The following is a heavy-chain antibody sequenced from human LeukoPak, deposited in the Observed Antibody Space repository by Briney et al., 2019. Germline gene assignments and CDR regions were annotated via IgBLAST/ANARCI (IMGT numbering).Heavy chain of an antibody. Sequence: ASVKVSCKASGYTFTSYGISWVRQAPGQGLEWMGWISAYNGNTNYAQKLQGRVTMTTDTSTSTAYMELRSLRSDDTAVYYCARDEYSSGWYVFDPWGQGTLVTVSS. D-gene: IGHD6-19*01. CDR2: ISAYNGNT. V-gene: IGHV1-18*01. CDR3: ARDEYSSGWYVFDP. CDR1: GYTFTSYG. J-gene: IGHJ5*02.